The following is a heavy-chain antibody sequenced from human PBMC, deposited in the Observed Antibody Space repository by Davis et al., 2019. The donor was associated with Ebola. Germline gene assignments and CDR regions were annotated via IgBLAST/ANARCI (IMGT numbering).Heavy chain of an antibody. Sequence: MPSETLSLTCAVYGGSFSGYYSSWYRQPPGKGLEWIGAINHSGSTNYNPSLKSRVTISVDTSKDQFSLKLSSVTAADTGVYYCADSSAFDIWGQETMVTVSS. CDR3: ADSSAFDI. V-gene: IGHV4-34*01. CDR2: INHSGST. CDR1: GGSFSGYY. J-gene: IGHJ3*02.